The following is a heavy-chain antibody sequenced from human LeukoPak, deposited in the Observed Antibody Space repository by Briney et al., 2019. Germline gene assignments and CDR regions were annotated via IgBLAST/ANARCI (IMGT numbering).Heavy chain of an antibody. D-gene: IGHD3-3*02. J-gene: IGHJ6*04. V-gene: IGHV3-74*01. CDR1: GFTFSSSW. Sequence: RSGGCLRLACAAAGFTFSSSWMDWVRQAPGKGRGWGSRITRDGRSTTYADSVKGRFTTSRDNAKSTLYLQMDSLRDDDTAVYYCARDPGSESWRHFWGGMDVWGNGTTVIVSS. CDR3: ARDPGSESWRHFWGGMDV. CDR2: ITRDGRST.